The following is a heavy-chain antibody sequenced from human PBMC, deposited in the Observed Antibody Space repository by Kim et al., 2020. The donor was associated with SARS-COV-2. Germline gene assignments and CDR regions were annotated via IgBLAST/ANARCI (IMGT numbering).Heavy chain of an antibody. CDR1: ADSIYTYY. Sequence: SETLSLTCTVSADSIYTYYWSWIRQPAGKRLEYIGRINTSGNTNYNPSFQSRVTMSMDTSGTQFYLRLTSVTAADTAGYYCARELPGFDWYFDLWGRGNLVTVSS. J-gene: IGHJ2*01. V-gene: IGHV4-4*07. CDR3: ARELPGFDWYFDL. D-gene: IGHD6-25*01. CDR2: INTSGNT.